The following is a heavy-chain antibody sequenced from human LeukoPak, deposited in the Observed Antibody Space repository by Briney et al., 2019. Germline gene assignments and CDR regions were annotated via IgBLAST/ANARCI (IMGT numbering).Heavy chain of an antibody. Sequence: GGSLRLSCAVSGFTFSSYSMTWVRQAPGKGLEWVSYISSSSGTIYYADSVKGRFTISRDNAKNSLYLQMNSLRAEDTAVYYCANVGARDYWGQGTLVTVSS. CDR2: ISSSSGTI. CDR3: ANVGARDY. J-gene: IGHJ4*02. V-gene: IGHV3-48*01. CDR1: GFTFSSYS. D-gene: IGHD1-26*01.